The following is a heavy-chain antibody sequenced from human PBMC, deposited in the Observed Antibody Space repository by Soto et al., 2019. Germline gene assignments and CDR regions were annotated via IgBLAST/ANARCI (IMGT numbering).Heavy chain of an antibody. V-gene: IGHV3-7*01. Sequence: GGSLRLSCAASGFTFTSYWMTWVRQAPGKGLEWVANIKQDGSEEEYVDSVKGRFTISRDNAKNSLYLQMNSLRAEDTAVYYCARDYGGLPSDWYYNYMDVWGKGTTVTVSS. CDR3: ARDYGGLPSDWYYNYMDV. CDR2: IKQDGSEE. CDR1: GFTFTSYW. J-gene: IGHJ6*03. D-gene: IGHD2-21*02.